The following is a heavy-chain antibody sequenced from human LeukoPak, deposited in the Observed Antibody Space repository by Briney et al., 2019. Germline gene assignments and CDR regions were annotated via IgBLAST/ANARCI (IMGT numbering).Heavy chain of an antibody. J-gene: IGHJ3*02. CDR1: GGSFSRYY. D-gene: IGHD4-17*01. Sequence: SETLSLTCAVYGGSFSRYYWTWIRQPPGKGLEWIGEINHSGSANYNPSLKSRVTISVDASKSQFSLNLKSVTPEDTAVYYCARETTVTTRGHDSFDIWGQGTMVTVSS. V-gene: IGHV4-34*01. CDR2: INHSGSA. CDR3: ARETTVTTRGHDSFDI.